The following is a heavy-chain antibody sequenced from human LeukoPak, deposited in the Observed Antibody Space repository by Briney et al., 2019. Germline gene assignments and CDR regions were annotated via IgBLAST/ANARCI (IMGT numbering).Heavy chain of an antibody. D-gene: IGHD4-11*01. CDR2: IRSKLYGGAA. V-gene: IGHV3-49*04. CDR1: GFQFGEHA. CDR3: ATGGNDYNNSACPY. Sequence: TGGSLRLSCRTSGFQFGEHAMDWVRQAPGKGLQWIGFIRSKLYGGAADYAASVKGRFTSSRDDPMGIVYLQMNSLKTEDTGVYYCATGGNDYNNSACPYWGQGPRVTVPS. J-gene: IGHJ4*02.